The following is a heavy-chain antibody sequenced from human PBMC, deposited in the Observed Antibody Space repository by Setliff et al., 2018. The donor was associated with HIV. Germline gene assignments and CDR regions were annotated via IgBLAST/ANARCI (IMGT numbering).Heavy chain of an antibody. D-gene: IGHD3-3*01. V-gene: IGHV1-2*02. Sequence: ASVKVSCKTSGYTFTDYYIHWVRQAPGQGLEWMGWINPNSGGTKYAQRFQGRVTMTRDTSITTGYMELSRLRSDDTAVYYCARAPRIFPEFNNPHPHFDHWGQGTLVTVSS. CDR2: INPNSGGT. CDR1: GYTFTDYY. CDR3: ARAPRIFPEFNNPHPHFDH. J-gene: IGHJ4*02.